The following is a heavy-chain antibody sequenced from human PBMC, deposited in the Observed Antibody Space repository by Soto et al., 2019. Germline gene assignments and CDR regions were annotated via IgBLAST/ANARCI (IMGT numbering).Heavy chain of an antibody. Sequence: PSETLSLTCTVSGGSIGAYYWSWIRQPPGKGLEWIGYTSYGVNTNYNPSLRSRVTISIDASKNQFSLKLSSMAAADTAVYYCASRDWNDAFHIWGQGTMVTVSS. V-gene: IGHV4-59*01. D-gene: IGHD1-1*01. CDR1: GGSIGAYY. CDR2: TSYGVNT. CDR3: ASRDWNDAFHI. J-gene: IGHJ3*02.